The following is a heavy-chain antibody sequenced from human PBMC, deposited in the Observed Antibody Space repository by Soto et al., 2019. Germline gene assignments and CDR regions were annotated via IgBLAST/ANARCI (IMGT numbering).Heavy chain of an antibody. CDR2: ISGSGSPT. D-gene: IGHD5-18*01. J-gene: IGHJ3*02. CDR3: ARDPGVDTAMVTSFI. Sequence: PGGSLRLSCAASGFTFSSYAMTWVRQAPGRGLEWVSAISGSGSPTYYADSVKGRFTISRDNSKNSLYLQMNSLRDEDTAVYYCARDPGVDTAMVTSFIWGQGTMVTVSS. CDR1: GFTFSSYA. V-gene: IGHV3-23*01.